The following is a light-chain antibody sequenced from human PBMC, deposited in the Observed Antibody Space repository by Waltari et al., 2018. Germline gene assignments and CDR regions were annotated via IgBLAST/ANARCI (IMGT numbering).Light chain of an antibody. CDR1: NSHVGAYNY. CDR2: EVT. V-gene: IGLV2-8*01. J-gene: IGLJ1*01. CDR3: SSYAHNNHFV. Sequence: QSVLTQPPSATGSPGQSVTISCTGTNSHVGAYNYFSWYQQHPCKVPKLLIYEVTKRPSGVPDRFSGSKSGNTASLTVSGLQADDEADYYCSSYAHNNHFVFGTGTKVTVL.